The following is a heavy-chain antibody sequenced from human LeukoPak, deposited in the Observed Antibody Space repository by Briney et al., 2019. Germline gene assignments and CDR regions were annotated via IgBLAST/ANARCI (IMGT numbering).Heavy chain of an antibody. CDR1: GFTFSTYW. J-gene: IGHJ4*02. V-gene: IGHV3-74*01. CDR2: IHSDGSVK. CDR3: ASDQIWFGDPTSHFAY. D-gene: IGHD3-10*01. Sequence: GGSLRLSCAASGFTFSTYWMHWVRLPPGKGLVWVSHIHSDGSVKPYGDSVKRRFIISRDNDKNTLYLQMNSLRAEDAAVYYGASDQIWFGDPTSHFAYWGQGTLVTVSS.